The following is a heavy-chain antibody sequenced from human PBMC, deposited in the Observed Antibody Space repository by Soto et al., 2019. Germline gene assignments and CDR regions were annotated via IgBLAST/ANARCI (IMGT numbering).Heavy chain of an antibody. CDR3: VRGGGGGLFDP. CDR1: GFTFGDSY. CDR2: ISPGSRYP. V-gene: IGHV3-11*06. D-gene: IGHD2-15*01. Sequence: PGESLKISCAGSGFTFGDSYMSWIRQAPGKGLEWLSYISPGSRYPAYADSVKGRFTISRDNAKRSLYLQMMSLTAEDTAIYYCVRGGGGGLFDPWGQGTMVTVSS. J-gene: IGHJ5*02.